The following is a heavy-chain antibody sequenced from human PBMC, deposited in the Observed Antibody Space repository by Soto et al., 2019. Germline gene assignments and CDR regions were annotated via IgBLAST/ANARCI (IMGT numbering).Heavy chain of an antibody. D-gene: IGHD3-3*01. CDR1: GFTVSSNY. CDR2: IYSGGST. V-gene: IGHV3-53*01. Sequence: PGGSLSLSCAASGFTVSSNYMSWVRQAPGKGLEWVSVIYSGGSTYYADSVKGRFTISRDNSKNTLYLQMNSLRAEDTAVYYCARDLGGSDYDFWSGYYPGSYYYGMDVWGQGTTVTVSS. CDR3: ARDLGGSDYDFWSGYYPGSYYYGMDV. J-gene: IGHJ6*02.